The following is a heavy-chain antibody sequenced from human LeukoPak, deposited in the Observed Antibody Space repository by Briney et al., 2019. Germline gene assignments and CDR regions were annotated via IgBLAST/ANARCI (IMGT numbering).Heavy chain of an antibody. J-gene: IGHJ4*02. D-gene: IGHD3-10*01. CDR3: ARDKNQVRGVIAY. V-gene: IGHV3-11*01. Sequence: PGGSLRLSCAASGFTFSDYYMSWIRQAPGKGLEWVSYISSSGSTLYYADSVKGRFTISRDNAKNSLYLQMNSLRAEDTAVYYCARDKNQVRGVIAYWGQGTLVTVSS. CDR1: GFTFSDYY. CDR2: ISSSGSTL.